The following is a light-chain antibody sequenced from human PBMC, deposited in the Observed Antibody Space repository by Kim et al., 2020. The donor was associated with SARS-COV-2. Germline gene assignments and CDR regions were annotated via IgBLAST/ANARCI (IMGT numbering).Light chain of an antibody. CDR2: DAS. J-gene: IGKJ2*01. V-gene: IGKV3-11*01. CDR1: QSVSSY. CDR3: QQRSNWPPVYT. Sequence: PGERATRSCRASQSVSSYLAWYQQKPGQAPRLLIYDASNRATGIPARFSGSGSGTDFTLTISSLEPEDFAVYYCQQRSNWPPVYTFGQGTKLEI.